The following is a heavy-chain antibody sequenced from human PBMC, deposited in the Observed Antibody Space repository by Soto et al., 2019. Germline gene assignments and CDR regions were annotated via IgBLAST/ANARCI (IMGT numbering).Heavy chain of an antibody. CDR1: GFTFSSYG. Sequence: QVQLVESGGGVVQPGRSLRLSCAASGFTFSSYGMHWVRQAPGKGLEWVAVIWYDGSNKYYADSVKGRFTISRDNSKNTLYLQMNSRRAEDTAVYYCAREAAAGTQDEYFQHWGQGTLVTVSS. J-gene: IGHJ1*01. V-gene: IGHV3-33*01. CDR3: AREAAAGTQDEYFQH. D-gene: IGHD6-13*01. CDR2: IWYDGSNK.